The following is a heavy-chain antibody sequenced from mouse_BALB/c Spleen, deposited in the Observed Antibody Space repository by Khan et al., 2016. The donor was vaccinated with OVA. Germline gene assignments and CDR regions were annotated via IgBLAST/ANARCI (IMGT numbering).Heavy chain of an antibody. CDR1: GDSITSGY. CDR2: MIYSGYT. V-gene: IGHV3-8*02. CDR3: ARSTYRYAFAY. D-gene: IGHD2-14*01. Sequence: EVQLQESGPSLVQPSQTLSLTCSVTGDSITSGYWSWIQKFPGNKLEYMGYMIYSGYTYYNPSLKSRISITRHTSKNQYYLQLNSVTTEDTATYYCARSTYRYAFAYWGQGTLVTVSA. J-gene: IGHJ3*01.